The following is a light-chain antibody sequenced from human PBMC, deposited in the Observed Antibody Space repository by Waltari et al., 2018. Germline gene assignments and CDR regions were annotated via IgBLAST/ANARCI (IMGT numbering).Light chain of an antibody. V-gene: IGKV3-15*01. Sequence: EIVMRQSPATLAVSPGDTATLSCRAIQIIGSSLAWYQQKPVQAPRLLIYYESTRATGIPARFSGSESGTEFTLTISNLQSEDFAIYYCQQYYNWPPKITFGQGTRLE. J-gene: IGKJ5*01. CDR2: YES. CDR1: QIIGSS. CDR3: QQYYNWPPKIT.